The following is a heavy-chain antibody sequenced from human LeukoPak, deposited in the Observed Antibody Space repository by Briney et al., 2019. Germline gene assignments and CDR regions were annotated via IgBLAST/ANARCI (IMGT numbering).Heavy chain of an antibody. CDR1: GYTFTSYD. Sequence: APLKVSCKASGYTFTSYDINWVRHATGQGLEWMGWMNPNSGNTGYAQKFQGRVTMTRNTSISTAYMELSSLRSEDTAVYYCATGGYYDILTGYYYYYGMDVWGQGTTVTVSS. J-gene: IGHJ6*02. CDR3: ATGGYYDILTGYYYYYGMDV. D-gene: IGHD3-9*01. V-gene: IGHV1-8*01. CDR2: MNPNSGNT.